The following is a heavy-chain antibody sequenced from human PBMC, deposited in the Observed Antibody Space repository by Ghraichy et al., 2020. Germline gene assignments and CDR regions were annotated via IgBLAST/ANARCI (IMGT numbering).Heavy chain of an antibody. CDR1: GFSFNNYW. J-gene: IGHJ3*02. CDR3: ARDLQYYYGSGWDAFDI. CDR2: MKSDGSEK. Sequence: GGSLRLSCAASGFSFNNYWMAWVRQTPGKGLEWVANMKSDGSEKYYVGSVKGRFIISRDNANSSLYLQMNSLRAEDTAVYYCARDLQYYYGSGWDAFDIWGQGTTVTVSS. D-gene: IGHD3-10*01. V-gene: IGHV3-7*03.